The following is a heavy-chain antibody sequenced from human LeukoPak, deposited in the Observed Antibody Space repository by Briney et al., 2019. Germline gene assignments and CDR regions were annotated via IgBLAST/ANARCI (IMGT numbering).Heavy chain of an antibody. V-gene: IGHV3-30-3*01. CDR2: ISYDGSNK. Sequence: GGSLRLSCAASGVTLSSYAMHWVRQAPGKGLEWVAVISYDGSNKYYADSVKGRFTISRDNSKNTLYLQMNSLRAEDTAVYYCARERGMIVRYFDYWGQGTLVTVSS. CDR3: ARERGMIVRYFDY. CDR1: GVTLSSYA. J-gene: IGHJ4*02. D-gene: IGHD3-22*01.